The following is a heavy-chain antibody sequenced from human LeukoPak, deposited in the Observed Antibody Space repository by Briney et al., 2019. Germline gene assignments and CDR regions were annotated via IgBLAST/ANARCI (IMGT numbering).Heavy chain of an antibody. V-gene: IGHV1-2*02. Sequence: ASVKVSCKASGYTFTAYYIHWLRQAPGQGPEWMGWIKPDSGSSHYAQKFQGRVTMTRDTSSNSAYMDLTRLKSDDTAVYYCARARVPITVAGLYYFDYWGQGALVTVSS. J-gene: IGHJ4*02. CDR2: IKPDSGSS. D-gene: IGHD6-19*01. CDR3: ARARVPITVAGLYYFDY. CDR1: GYTFTAYY.